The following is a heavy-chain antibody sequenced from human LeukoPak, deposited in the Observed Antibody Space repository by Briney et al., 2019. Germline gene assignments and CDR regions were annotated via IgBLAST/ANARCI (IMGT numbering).Heavy chain of an antibody. CDR3: ARDGENSSGWIY. Sequence: ASVKVSCKASGYSFSTHGISWVRQAPGQGLEWMGWISAYNGNTNAAQNLQNRVIMTTDASTNTAYMELRSLRSDDTAVYYCARDGENSSGWIYWGQGTLVTVSS. J-gene: IGHJ4*02. CDR1: GYSFSTHG. V-gene: IGHV1-18*01. CDR2: ISAYNGNT. D-gene: IGHD6-19*01.